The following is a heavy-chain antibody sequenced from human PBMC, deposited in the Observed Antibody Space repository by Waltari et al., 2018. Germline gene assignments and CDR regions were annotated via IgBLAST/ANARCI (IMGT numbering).Heavy chain of an antibody. CDR3: ARREYYGSGRYYYYYGMDV. Sequence: QVQLVQSGAEVKKPGASVQVSCKASGYTFTSYGISRVRQAHGQGLEWMGWISAYNGNTNYAQKLQGRGTMTTDTSTSTAYMELRSLRSDDTAVYYCARREYYGSGRYYYYYGMDVWGQGTTVTVSS. D-gene: IGHD3-10*01. J-gene: IGHJ6*02. V-gene: IGHV1-18*01. CDR2: ISAYNGNT. CDR1: GYTFTSYG.